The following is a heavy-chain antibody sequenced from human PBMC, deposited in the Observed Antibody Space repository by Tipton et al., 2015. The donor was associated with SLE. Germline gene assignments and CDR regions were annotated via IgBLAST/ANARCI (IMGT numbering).Heavy chain of an antibody. Sequence: SLRLSCAASGFTVSSNYMCWVRQAPGKGLEWVSVIYSGGSTYYADSVKGRFTISRDNSKNTLYLQMNSLRAEDTAVYYCARDKEGAIDYWGQGTLVTVSS. J-gene: IGHJ4*02. CDR2: IYSGGST. CDR1: GFTVSSNY. CDR3: ARDKEGAIDY. V-gene: IGHV3-66*01. D-gene: IGHD1-26*01.